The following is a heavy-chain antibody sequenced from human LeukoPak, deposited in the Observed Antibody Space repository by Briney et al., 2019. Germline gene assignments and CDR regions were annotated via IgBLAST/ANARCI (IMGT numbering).Heavy chain of an antibody. CDR3: ARDKTAANYYYGMDV. CDR1: GFTFSSYA. D-gene: IGHD6-13*01. CDR2: ISYDGSNE. V-gene: IGHV3-30-3*01. J-gene: IGHJ6*02. Sequence: PGGSLRLSCAASGFTFSSYAMHWVRQAPGKGLEWVAVISYDGSNEYYADSVKGRFTISRDNSKNTLYLQMNSLRAEDSAVYFCARDKTAANYYYGMDVWGQGTTVTVSS.